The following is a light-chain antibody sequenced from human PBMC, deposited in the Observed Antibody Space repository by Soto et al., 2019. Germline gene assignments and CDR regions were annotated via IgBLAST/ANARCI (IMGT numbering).Light chain of an antibody. V-gene: IGKV1-27*01. CDR3: QKYYSVPIT. Sequence: DIQMTQSPSSLSTSVGDRVTITCRASQGITTSLAWFQQKPGKVPKLLIYSASTLQSGVPSRFSGSGSGTDFTLTISSLQSEDVATYYCQKYYSVPITFGRGTKVNI. CDR1: QGITTS. J-gene: IGKJ3*01. CDR2: SAS.